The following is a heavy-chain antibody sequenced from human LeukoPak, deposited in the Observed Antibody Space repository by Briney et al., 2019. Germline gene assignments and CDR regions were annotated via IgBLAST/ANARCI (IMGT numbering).Heavy chain of an antibody. J-gene: IGHJ4*02. CDR1: GFTFSNTW. CDR3: ARDRPNYYGSDGHYYRRDGDY. D-gene: IGHD3-22*01. V-gene: IGHV3-15*04. Sequence: GGSLRLSCAASGFTFSNTWMSWVRQAPGKGLEWVGRIESKTDGGTTDYAAPVKGRFTITRDNSENTLYLQMHSLGAEDTAVYYCARDRPNYYGSDGHYYRRDGDYWGRGTLVSVSS. CDR2: IESKTDGGTT.